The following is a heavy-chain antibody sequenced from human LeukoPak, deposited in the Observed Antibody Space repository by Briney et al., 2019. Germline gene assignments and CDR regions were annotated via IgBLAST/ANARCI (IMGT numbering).Heavy chain of an antibody. V-gene: IGHV3-21*01. CDR2: ISSSSSYV. J-gene: IGHJ4*02. CDR1: GFTFSSYS. Sequence: PGGSLRLSCAASGFTFSSYSMNWVRQAPGKGLEWVSSISSSSSYVYYADSVKGRFTISRDNAKNSLYLQMNSLRAEDTAAYYCARGEGYSSFYDYWGQGTLATVSS. D-gene: IGHD6-13*01. CDR3: ARGEGYSSFYDY.